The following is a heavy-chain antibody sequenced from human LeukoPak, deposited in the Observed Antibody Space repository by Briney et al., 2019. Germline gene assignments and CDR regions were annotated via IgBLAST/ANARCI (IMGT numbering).Heavy chain of an antibody. J-gene: IGHJ5*01. CDR1: GFSFSTNA. Sequence: PGGSLRLSCAASGFSFSTNAMNWVRQAPGQGLEWVSIVIGNNARTVYADSVKGRFSVSKDTSKNTLYLQMNSLRVEDTAVYYCAKDRKPDGLYNFDFWGQGALVIVSS. CDR2: VIGNNART. CDR3: AKDRKPDGLYNFDF. V-gene: IGHV3-23*01. D-gene: IGHD5-24*01.